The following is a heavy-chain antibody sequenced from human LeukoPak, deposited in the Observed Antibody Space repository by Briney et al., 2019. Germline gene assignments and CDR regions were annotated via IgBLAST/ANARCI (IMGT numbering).Heavy chain of an antibody. V-gene: IGHV4-34*01. CDR2: INHSGST. CDR3: ARAGSLIYDFWSDNWFDP. CDR1: GGSFSGYY. D-gene: IGHD3-3*01. J-gene: IGHJ5*02. Sequence: PSETLSLTCAVYGGSFSGYYWSWIRQPPGKGLEWIGEINHSGSTNYNPSLKSRVTISVDTSKNQFSLKLSSVTAADTAVYYCARAGSLIYDFWSDNWFDPWGQGTLVTVSS.